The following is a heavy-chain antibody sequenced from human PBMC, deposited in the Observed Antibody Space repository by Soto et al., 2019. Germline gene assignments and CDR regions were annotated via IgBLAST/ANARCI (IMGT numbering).Heavy chain of an antibody. J-gene: IGHJ5*01. Sequence: EVQLLESGGGLVQPGGSLRLSCAASGFSFSNFEMSWVRQAPGGGLEWFSFINGDSVRTNYADAVKGRFTISRDNSKHTLYLQMNSLTDEDTAVYACVKGGWLDFWGQGTLLTVSS. V-gene: IGHV3-23*01. CDR3: VKGGWLDF. D-gene: IGHD3-16*01. CDR2: INGDSVRT. CDR1: GFSFSNFE.